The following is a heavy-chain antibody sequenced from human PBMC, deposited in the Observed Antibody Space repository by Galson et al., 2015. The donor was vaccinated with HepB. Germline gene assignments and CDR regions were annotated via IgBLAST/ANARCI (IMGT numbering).Heavy chain of an antibody. Sequence: SVKVSCKASGYTFSSYGIGWVRQAPGQGLEWLGWISGYNGNTNYAQKFQGRVTMTTDTSTRTAYMELRSLRSDDTAVYYCARLMMITFGGVMIADQAGHLDYWGLGALVTVSS. V-gene: IGHV1-18*04. J-gene: IGHJ4*02. CDR3: ARLMMITFGGVMIADQAGHLDY. D-gene: IGHD3-16*01. CDR2: ISGYNGNT. CDR1: GYTFSSYG.